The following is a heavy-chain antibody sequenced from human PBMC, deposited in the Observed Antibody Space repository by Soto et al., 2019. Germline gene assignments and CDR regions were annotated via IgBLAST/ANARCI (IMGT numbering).Heavy chain of an antibody. CDR1: GYTFTSYA. CDR3: ARVAVPAAIVGAPYYYYMDV. D-gene: IGHD2-2*01. Sequence: ASVKVSCKASGYTFTSYAMHWVRQAPGQRLEWMGWINAGNGNTKYSQKIQGRVTITRDTSASTAYMELSSLRSEDTAVYYCARVAVPAAIVGAPYYYYMDVWGKGTTVTVSS. CDR2: INAGNGNT. J-gene: IGHJ6*03. V-gene: IGHV1-3*01.